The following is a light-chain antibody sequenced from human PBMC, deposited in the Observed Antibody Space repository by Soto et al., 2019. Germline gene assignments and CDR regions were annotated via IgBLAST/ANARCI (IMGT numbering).Light chain of an antibody. CDR2: AAS. J-gene: IGKJ1*01. Sequence: DIQMTQSPSSLSASVGDRVTITCRASPGIGKYLAWYQQKPGKVPKLLIYAASTLQSGVPSRFSGGGSVTDFTLTISSLQPEDVATYYCQKYNSVPQTFGQGTKVEIK. CDR3: QKYNSVPQT. V-gene: IGKV1-27*01. CDR1: PGIGKY.